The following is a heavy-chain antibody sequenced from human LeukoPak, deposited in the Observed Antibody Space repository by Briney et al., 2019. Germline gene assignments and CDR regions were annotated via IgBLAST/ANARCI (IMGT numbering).Heavy chain of an antibody. CDR1: GGTFSSYD. CDR2: MNPNSGNT. V-gene: IGHV1-8*03. D-gene: IGHD3-3*01. J-gene: IGHJ4*02. CDR3: ARGPMYYDFWSGYKEHDY. Sequence: GASVKVSCKAFGGTFSSYDIKWVRQATGQGLEWMGWMNPNSGNTGYAQKFQGRVTITRNTSISTAYMELSSLRSEDTAVYYCARGPMYYDFWSGYKEHDYWGQGTLVTVSS.